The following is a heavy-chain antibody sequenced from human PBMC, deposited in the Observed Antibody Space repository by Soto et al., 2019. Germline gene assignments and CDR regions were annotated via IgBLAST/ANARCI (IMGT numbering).Heavy chain of an antibody. CDR1: GFKFSDYG. CDR2: VLYDGSKK. V-gene: IGHV3-30*18. J-gene: IGHJ4*02. Sequence: QVHLVESGGGVVQPGTSLRLSCRASGFKFSDYGMDWVRQAPGKGLEWVSRVLYDGSKKYYADSVKGRFTISRDNPRNTLYLQMDSLRAEDTGLYYCVKDLTLMGDYWGQGTPVTVSS. D-gene: IGHD3-9*01. CDR3: VKDLTLMGDY.